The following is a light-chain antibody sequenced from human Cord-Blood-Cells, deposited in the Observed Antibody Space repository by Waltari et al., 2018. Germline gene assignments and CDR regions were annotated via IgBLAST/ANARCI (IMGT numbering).Light chain of an antibody. V-gene: IGKV1-5*01. J-gene: IGKJ1*01. CDR3: QQYNSYST. Sequence: DLQKNQSSSTLSASGGDRITITFRASQSISSWLAWYQQKPGKAPKLLIYDASSLESGVPSRFSGSGSGTEFTLTISSLQPDDFATYYCQQYNSYSTFGQGTKVEIK. CDR2: DAS. CDR1: QSISSW.